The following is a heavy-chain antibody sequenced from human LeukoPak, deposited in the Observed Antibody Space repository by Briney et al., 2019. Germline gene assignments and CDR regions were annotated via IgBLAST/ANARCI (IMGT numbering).Heavy chain of an antibody. CDR3: ARTKYSSSWYQAEAAFDI. J-gene: IGHJ3*02. D-gene: IGHD6-13*01. V-gene: IGHV1-69*13. CDR2: IIPIFGTA. Sequence: GASVKVSCKASGGTFSSYAISWVRQAPGQGLEWMGGIIPIFGTANYAQKFQGRVTITADESTSTAYMELSSLRSEDTAVYYCARTKYSSSWYQAEAAFDIWGQGTMVTVPS. CDR1: GGTFSSYA.